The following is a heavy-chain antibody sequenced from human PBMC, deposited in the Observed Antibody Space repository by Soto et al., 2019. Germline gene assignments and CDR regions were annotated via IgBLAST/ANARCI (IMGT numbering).Heavy chain of an antibody. CDR3: ARDHQRAYGQLTGAFDI. CDR2: ISSSSSTI. Sequence: GGSLRLSCAASGFTFSSYSMNWVRQAPGKGLEWVSYISSSSSTIYYADSVKGRFTISRDNAKNSLYLQMNSLRDEDTAVYYCARDHQRAYGQLTGAFDIWGQGTMVTVSS. J-gene: IGHJ3*02. V-gene: IGHV3-48*02. D-gene: IGHD4-17*01. CDR1: GFTFSSYS.